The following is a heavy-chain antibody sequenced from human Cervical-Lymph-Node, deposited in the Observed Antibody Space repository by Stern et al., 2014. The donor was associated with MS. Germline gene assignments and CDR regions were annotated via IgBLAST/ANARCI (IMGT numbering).Heavy chain of an antibody. J-gene: IGHJ4*02. D-gene: IGHD3-10*01. CDR2: LNPSGGVT. Sequence: VQLVESGAEVKKPGASVNISCKASGYTFTNYYLHWVRQAPGQGLECMGILNPSGGVTIYAQKFQGRVTMTGDTSTATMQLSSLRSEDTAVYYCAKQKGRDYFFDYWGQGTLLTVSS. CDR3: AKQKGRDYFFDY. CDR1: GYTFTNYY. V-gene: IGHV1-46*03.